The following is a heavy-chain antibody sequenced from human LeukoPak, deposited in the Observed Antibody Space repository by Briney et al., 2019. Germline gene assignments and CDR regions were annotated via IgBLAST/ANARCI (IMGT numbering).Heavy chain of an antibody. D-gene: IGHD1-26*01. CDR3: ARGRAWELLIHAFDI. V-gene: IGHV4-34*01. CDR1: GGSFSGYY. Sequence: PSEKLSLTCAVYGGSFSGYYWSWNRQPPGKGLVWSGEINHSGSTNYNPSLKSRVTISVDTSKNPFSLQLSSVTAADTAVYYCARGRAWELLIHAFDIWGQGTMVTVSS. J-gene: IGHJ3*02. CDR2: INHSGST.